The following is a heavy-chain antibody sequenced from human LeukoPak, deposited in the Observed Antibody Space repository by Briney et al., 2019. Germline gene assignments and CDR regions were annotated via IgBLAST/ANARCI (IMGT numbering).Heavy chain of an antibody. CDR1: GGSISSYY. Sequence: SETLSLTCTVSGGSISSYYRSWIRQPPGKGLEWIGSIYYSGTTNYNPSLKSRVTISVDTSKNQFSLKLNSVTAADTAVYYCARDGGNFFDYWGQGTLVTVSS. J-gene: IGHJ4*02. CDR2: IYYSGTT. CDR3: ARDGGNFFDY. V-gene: IGHV4-59*01. D-gene: IGHD4-23*01.